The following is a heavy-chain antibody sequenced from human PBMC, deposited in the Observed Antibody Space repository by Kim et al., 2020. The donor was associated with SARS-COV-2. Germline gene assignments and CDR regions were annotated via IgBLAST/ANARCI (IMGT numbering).Heavy chain of an antibody. Sequence: YAYSVKGRSTISRDNAKNSLYLQMHSLRAEDTALYDCARYSSGYSGPDYWGQGALVTVSS. D-gene: IGHD3-22*01. CDR3: ARYSSGYSGPDY. V-gene: IGHV3-20*01. J-gene: IGHJ4*02.